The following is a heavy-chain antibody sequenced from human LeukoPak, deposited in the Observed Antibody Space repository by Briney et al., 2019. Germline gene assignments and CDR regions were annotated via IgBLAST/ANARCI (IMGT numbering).Heavy chain of an antibody. CDR3: AKLGAYRVYSFIDF. CDR1: GFIFASYA. CDR2: ISGSGGST. D-gene: IGHD3-16*01. V-gene: IGHV3-23*01. Sequence: GGSLRLSCAASGFIFASYAMLWLRQVPGKGLEWVAGISGSGGSTYYSDPVKGLFTISRDTSDNTLHLDMSTLTTDDTAVYFCAKLGAYRVYSFIDFWGQGNPVTVSS. J-gene: IGHJ4*02.